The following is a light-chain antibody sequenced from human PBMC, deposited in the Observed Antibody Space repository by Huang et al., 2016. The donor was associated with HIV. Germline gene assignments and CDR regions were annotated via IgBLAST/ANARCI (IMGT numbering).Light chain of an antibody. CDR3: QYYNNWPPRGT. V-gene: IGKV3-15*01. J-gene: IGKJ1*01. CDR1: QSVSGN. CDR2: DTS. Sequence: EIVMTQSPATLSVSPGQRASLACRASQSVSGNIAWYQQKPGQAPRLLIFDTSTRATVVPPRFTGSVSGAEFTLTISSLQSEDSVLYFCQYYNNWPPRGTFGQGTKVEIK.